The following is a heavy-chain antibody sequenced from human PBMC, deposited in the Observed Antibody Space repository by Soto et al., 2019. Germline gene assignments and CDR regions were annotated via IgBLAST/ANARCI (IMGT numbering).Heavy chain of an antibody. J-gene: IGHJ5*02. Sequence: SETLSLTCAVYGGSISSYYWSWIRQPPGKGLEWIGYISYSGSTNCNPSLKSRVTISFDASKNEISLQVRSATAADAAVYYCARDLKEYCSDGKCNWFDPWGQGTLVTVSS. CDR2: ISYSGST. V-gene: IGHV4-59*01. CDR1: GGSISSYY. CDR3: ARDLKEYCSDGKCNWFDP. D-gene: IGHD2-15*01.